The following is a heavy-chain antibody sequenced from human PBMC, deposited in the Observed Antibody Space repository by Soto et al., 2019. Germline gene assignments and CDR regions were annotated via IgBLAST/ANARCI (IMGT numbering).Heavy chain of an antibody. D-gene: IGHD3-3*01. V-gene: IGHV4-34*01. Sequence: SETLSLTCAVYGGSVNGYYWNWIRQPPGKGLEWTGEINHTGGTHYNPSLKSRVTMSVDTSKNQFSLRLSSVTAADTAIYYCATRITVFGLLIPPFDPWGQGAQVTVSS. CDR1: GGSVNGYY. J-gene: IGHJ5*02. CDR3: ATRITVFGLLIPPFDP. CDR2: INHTGGT.